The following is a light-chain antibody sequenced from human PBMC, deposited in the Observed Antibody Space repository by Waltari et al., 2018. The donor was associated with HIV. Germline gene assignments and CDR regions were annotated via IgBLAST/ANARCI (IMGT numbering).Light chain of an antibody. CDR2: QDR. V-gene: IGLV3-1*01. CDR1: KLGHKN. Sequence: SYELTQPPSVSVSPGQTASITCSGDKLGHKNACWYQQRPGHSPVLVIFQDRRRPSGIPERFSGSSSGNAATLTIRGTQAIDEADYYCQAWDTTTAIFGGGTKLTVL. CDR3: QAWDTTTAI. J-gene: IGLJ2*01.